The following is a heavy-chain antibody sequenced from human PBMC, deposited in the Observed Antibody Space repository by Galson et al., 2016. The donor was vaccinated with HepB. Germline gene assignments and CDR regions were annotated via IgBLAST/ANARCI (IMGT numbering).Heavy chain of an antibody. CDR3: ATLYFGSGGAVDY. D-gene: IGHD3-10*01. V-gene: IGHV3-23*01. CDR1: GFTFSDYG. J-gene: IGHJ4*02. Sequence: SLRLSCAASGFTFSDYGMGWVRQAPGKGLEWVSSISFTGDNTHYADSVKGRFTISRDNPKNTLYLQMNSLRAEDTAVYYCATLYFGSGGAVDYWGQGTLVTVSS. CDR2: ISFTGDNT.